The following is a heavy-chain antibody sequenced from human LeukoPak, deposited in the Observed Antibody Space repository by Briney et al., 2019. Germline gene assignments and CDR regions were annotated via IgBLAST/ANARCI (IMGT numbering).Heavy chain of an antibody. V-gene: IGHV1-18*01. CDR3: ARSPRQSSSGWDNWFDP. Sequence: GASVKVSCKASGYTFTSYGISWVRQAPGQGLEYMGWISAYNGNTNYAQKLQGRVTMTTDTSTSTAYTELRSLTSDDTAVYYCARSPRQSSSGWDNWFDPWGQGTLVTVSS. CDR2: ISAYNGNT. CDR1: GYTFTSYG. J-gene: IGHJ5*02. D-gene: IGHD6-19*01.